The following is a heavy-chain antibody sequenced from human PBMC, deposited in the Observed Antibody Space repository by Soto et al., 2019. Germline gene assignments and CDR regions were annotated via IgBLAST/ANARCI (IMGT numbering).Heavy chain of an antibody. CDR2: ITSSGSEV. Sequence: VGSLRLSCAASGFTFSGSAMTCVRQAPGKWLEYVSSITSSGSEVFHADSVKGRFTISRDNSKNTLYLQMNSLRAEDTAVYYCAKGDYDILTGYSIVMEVWGQGTTVTVSS. D-gene: IGHD3-9*01. CDR3: AKGDYDILTGYSIVMEV. V-gene: IGHV3-23*01. J-gene: IGHJ6*01. CDR1: GFTFSGSA.